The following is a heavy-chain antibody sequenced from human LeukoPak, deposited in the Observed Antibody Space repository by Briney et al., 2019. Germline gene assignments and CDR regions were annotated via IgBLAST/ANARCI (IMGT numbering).Heavy chain of an antibody. Sequence: SQTLSLTCAISGDTVSSNTAAWNWIRQSPSGGLEWLGRTYYRSKWYYDYALSVKSRSTINPDTSENQFSLQLNSVTPDDTAVYYCARDGTWRLDYWGQGILVTVSS. V-gene: IGHV6-1*01. CDR3: ARDGTWRLDY. CDR2: TYYRSKWYY. D-gene: IGHD2-15*01. J-gene: IGHJ4*02. CDR1: GDTVSSNTAA.